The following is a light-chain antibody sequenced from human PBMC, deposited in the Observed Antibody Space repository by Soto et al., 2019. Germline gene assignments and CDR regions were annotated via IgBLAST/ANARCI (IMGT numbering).Light chain of an antibody. CDR3: SSYTTSSTVV. Sequence: QSALTQPASVSGSPGQSITISCTGTSSDVGRYNYVSWYQQHPGKAPKLMIFDVSSRPSGVSDRFSGSKSGNTASLTISGLQAEDEADYHCSSYTTSSTVVFGGGTKLTVL. J-gene: IGLJ2*01. V-gene: IGLV2-14*01. CDR1: SSDVGRYNY. CDR2: DVS.